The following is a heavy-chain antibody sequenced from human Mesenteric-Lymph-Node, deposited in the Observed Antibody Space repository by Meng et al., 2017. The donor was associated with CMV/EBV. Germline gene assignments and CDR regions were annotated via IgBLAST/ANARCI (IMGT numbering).Heavy chain of an antibody. Sequence: SCKASGYTFTGYYMHWVRQAPGKGLEWVAVISYDGSNKYYADSVKGRFTISRDSAKNSLYLQMNSLRAEDTAVYYCARRRYSGSSLIDFWGQGTLVTVSS. CDR2: ISYDGSNK. CDR1: GYTFTGYY. J-gene: IGHJ4*02. V-gene: IGHV3-30-3*01. CDR3: ARRRYSGSSLIDF. D-gene: IGHD6-6*01.